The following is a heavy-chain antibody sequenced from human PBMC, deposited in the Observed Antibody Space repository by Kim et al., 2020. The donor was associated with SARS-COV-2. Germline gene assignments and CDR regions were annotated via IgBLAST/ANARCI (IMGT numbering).Heavy chain of an antibody. CDR3: AREGGYSYGTKRGWYFD. CDR2: ISYDGSNK. V-gene: IGHV3-30*04. D-gene: IGHD5-18*01. J-gene: IGHJ4*01. CDR1: GFTFSSYA. Sequence: GGSLRLSCAASGFTFSSYAMHWVRQAPGKGLEWVAVISYDGSNKYYADSVKGRFTISRDNSKNTLYLQMNSLRAEDTAVYYCAREGGYSYGTKRGWYFD.